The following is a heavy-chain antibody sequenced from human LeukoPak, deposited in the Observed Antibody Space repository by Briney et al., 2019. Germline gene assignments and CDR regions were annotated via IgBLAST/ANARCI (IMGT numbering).Heavy chain of an antibody. Sequence: SETLSLTCTVSGGSLSNHYWNWIRHPAGSGLEYIGRIYHTGSTNYNPSLKSRVTLSVDTSNNQFSLNLTSVTAADTAVYYCARGPLGGESFDIWGQGTMVTVSS. CDR1: GGSLSNHY. CDR3: ARGPLGGESFDI. J-gene: IGHJ3*02. CDR2: IYHTGST. V-gene: IGHV4-4*07. D-gene: IGHD3-16*01.